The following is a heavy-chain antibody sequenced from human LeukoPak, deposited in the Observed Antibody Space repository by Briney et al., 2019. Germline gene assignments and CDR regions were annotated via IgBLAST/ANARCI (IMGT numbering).Heavy chain of an antibody. CDR3: ARGKSGYDYGLDH. Sequence: SSVTVSCKASGGTFSNHAISWVRQAPGQALEWVGGLIHVLGTTNYAEKFQGRVTITTDESTRTSYMELRSLKSDDTAVYDCARGKSGYDYGLDHWGQGILVIVSS. CDR1: GGTFSNHA. CDR2: LIHVLGTT. J-gene: IGHJ4*02. D-gene: IGHD5-12*01. V-gene: IGHV1-69*05.